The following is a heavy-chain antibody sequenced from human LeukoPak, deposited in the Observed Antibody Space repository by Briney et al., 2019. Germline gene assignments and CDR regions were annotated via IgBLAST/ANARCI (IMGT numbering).Heavy chain of an antibody. CDR1: GGSISSSSYY. CDR3: ARDRPDSSSSGNWFDP. Sequence: SSETLSLTCTVSGGSISSSSYYWGWIRQPPGKGLEWIGSIYYSGSTYYNPSLKSRVTISVDTSKNQFSLKLSSVTAADTAVYYCARDRPDSSSSGNWFDPWGQGTLVTVSS. J-gene: IGHJ5*02. V-gene: IGHV4-39*07. CDR2: IYYSGST. D-gene: IGHD6-6*01.